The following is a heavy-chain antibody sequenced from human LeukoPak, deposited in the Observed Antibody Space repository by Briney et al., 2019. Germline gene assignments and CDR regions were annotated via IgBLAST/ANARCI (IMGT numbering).Heavy chain of an antibody. CDR3: ARGGSLKYCSSTSCYNHDY. CDR2: ISSSSSYI. Sequence: GGSLRLSCAASGFTFSSYSMNWVRQAPGKGLEWVSSISSSSSYIYYADSVKGRFTISRDNAKNSLYLQMNSLRAEDTAVYYCARGGSLKYCSSTSCYNHDYWGQGTLVTVS. J-gene: IGHJ4*02. D-gene: IGHD2-2*02. CDR1: GFTFSSYS. V-gene: IGHV3-21*01.